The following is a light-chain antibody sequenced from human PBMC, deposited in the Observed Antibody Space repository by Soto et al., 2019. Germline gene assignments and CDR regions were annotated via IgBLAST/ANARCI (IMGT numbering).Light chain of an antibody. CDR1: QSVSNNY. CDR3: QQYGSSLGVT. CDR2: GAS. V-gene: IGKV3-20*01. J-gene: IGKJ4*01. Sequence: EIVFTQSPCTLSLSPGERATLSCRTSQSVSNNYLAWYQQKPGQAPRLLIYGASSRATGVPDRFSGSGSGTDFTLSISRLEPEDYAVYYCQQYGSSLGVTFGGGTKVDIK.